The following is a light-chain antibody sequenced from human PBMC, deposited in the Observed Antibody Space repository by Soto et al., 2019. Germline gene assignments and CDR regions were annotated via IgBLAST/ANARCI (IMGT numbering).Light chain of an antibody. CDR2: EVS. CDR3: SSYAGSDNYV. CDR1: SSDVGGYNV. J-gene: IGLJ1*01. Sequence: QSVLTQPPSASGSPGQSVTISCTGTSSDVGGYNVVSWYQQYPGKAPKLMIYEVSKRPSGVPDRFSGSKSGNTASLTVAGLQAEDEADYYCSSYAGSDNYVFGTGTKLTVL. V-gene: IGLV2-8*01.